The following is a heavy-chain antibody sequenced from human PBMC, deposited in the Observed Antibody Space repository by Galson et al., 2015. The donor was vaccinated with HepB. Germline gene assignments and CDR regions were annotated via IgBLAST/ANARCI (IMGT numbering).Heavy chain of an antibody. J-gene: IGHJ4*02. Sequence: SLRLSCAASGFTFSGSAMHWVRQASGKGLEWVGRIRSKANSYATAYAASVKGRFTISRDDSKNTAYLQMNSLKTEDTAVYYCTSAENDFWSGYYTGGVDCWGQGTLVTVSS. CDR3: TSAENDFWSGYYTGGVDC. D-gene: IGHD3-3*01. CDR1: GFTFSGSA. V-gene: IGHV3-73*01. CDR2: IRSKANSYAT.